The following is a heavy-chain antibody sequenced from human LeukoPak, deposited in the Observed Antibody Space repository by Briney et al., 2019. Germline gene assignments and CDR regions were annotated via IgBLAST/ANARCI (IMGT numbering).Heavy chain of an antibody. CDR3: AKGDYYDSSGYYYYYYGMDV. Sequence: GRSLRLSCAASGFTFDDYSMHWVRQAPGKGLEWVSGISWNSGSIGYADSVKGRFTISRDNAKNSLYLQMNSLRDEDTALYYCAKGDYYDSSGYYYYYYGMDVWGQGTTVTVSS. CDR2: ISWNSGSI. J-gene: IGHJ6*02. CDR1: GFTFDDYS. D-gene: IGHD3-22*01. V-gene: IGHV3-9*01.